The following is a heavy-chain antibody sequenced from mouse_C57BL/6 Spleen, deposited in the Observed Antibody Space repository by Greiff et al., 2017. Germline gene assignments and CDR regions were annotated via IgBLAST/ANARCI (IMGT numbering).Heavy chain of an antibody. D-gene: IGHD2-5*01. Sequence: EVQRVESEGGLVQPGSSMKLSCTASGFTFSDYYMAWVRQVPEKGLEWVANINYDGSSTYYLDSLKSRFIISRDNAKNILYLQMSSLKSEDTATYYCARKSNYGAMDYWGQGTSVTVSS. CDR1: GFTFSDYY. J-gene: IGHJ4*01. CDR3: ARKSNYGAMDY. V-gene: IGHV5-16*01. CDR2: INYDGSST.